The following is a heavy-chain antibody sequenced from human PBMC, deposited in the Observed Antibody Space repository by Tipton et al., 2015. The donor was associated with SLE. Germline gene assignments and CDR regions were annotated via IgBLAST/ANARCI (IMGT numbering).Heavy chain of an antibody. J-gene: IGHJ3*02. V-gene: IGHV3-11*01. CDR3: ARFEQWLPHASDI. CDR1: GFTFSDYY. D-gene: IGHD6-19*01. CDR2: ISSSGSTI. Sequence: GSLRLSCAASGFTFSDYYMSWIRQAPGKGLEWVSYISSSGSTIYYADSVKGRFTISRDNAKNSLYLQMNSLRAEDTAVYYCARFEQWLPHASDIWGQGTMVTVSS.